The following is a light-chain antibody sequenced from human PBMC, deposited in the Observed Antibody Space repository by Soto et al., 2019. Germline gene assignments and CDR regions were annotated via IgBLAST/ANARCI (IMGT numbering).Light chain of an antibody. Sequence: DIQMTQSPSTLSASVGDRVAITCRASDNIAPWVAWYQQKPGKAPKLLIYKAANLADEVPSRFAGSGSGTDFTLTINSLQPEDFATYYCQQAYSFPITFGQGTRL. CDR1: DNIAPW. CDR3: QQAYSFPIT. CDR2: KAA. V-gene: IGKV1-5*03. J-gene: IGKJ5*01.